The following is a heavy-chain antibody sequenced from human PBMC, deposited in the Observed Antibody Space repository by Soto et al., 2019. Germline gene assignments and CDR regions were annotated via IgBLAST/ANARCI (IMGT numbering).Heavy chain of an antibody. CDR2: IYYSGRT. Sequence: QVQLQESGPGLVKPSQTLSLTCYVSGGSISSGGYYWSWIRQHPGKGLEWIGYIYYSGRTYYNPSLESRLSISVDTSKNQFSLKLRSVTAADTAVYFCARLPAIINHAMDVWGQGTTVTVSS. CDR1: GGSISSGGYY. V-gene: IGHV4-31*02. D-gene: IGHD2-21*01. J-gene: IGHJ6*02. CDR3: ARLPAIINHAMDV.